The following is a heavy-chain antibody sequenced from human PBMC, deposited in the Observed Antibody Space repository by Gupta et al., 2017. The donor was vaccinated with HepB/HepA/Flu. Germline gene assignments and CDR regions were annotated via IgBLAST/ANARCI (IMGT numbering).Heavy chain of an antibody. D-gene: IGHD1-1*01. CDR2: ISPQSGAT. Sequence: QVQLVQSGAEVKKPGASVRVSCEASGYTFTAYYVHWMRQAPGQGLGWMAWISPQSGATRFAQRFQGRANLTTDTYIKNAYMELSSLTSADTAVYYCAIIEGFPGTYWGQGTLGNVSS. CDR1: GYTFTAYY. J-gene: IGHJ4*02. V-gene: IGHV1-2*02. CDR3: AIIEGFPGTY.